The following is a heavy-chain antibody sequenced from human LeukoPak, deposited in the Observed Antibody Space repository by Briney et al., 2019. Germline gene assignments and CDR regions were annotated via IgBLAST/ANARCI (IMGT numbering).Heavy chain of an antibody. CDR1: GGSFGRGDYS. J-gene: IGHJ3*02. CDR2: IYYSGST. D-gene: IGHD5-12*01. Sequence: PSETLSLTCTVSGGSFGRGDYSWGWIRQPPEKGLDWIGSIYYSGSTYYNPSLKSRVTISVDTSKNQFSLNLSSVTAADTAVYYCARAQNSGYAWAAFDIWGQGTMVTVSS. CDR3: ARAQNSGYAWAAFDI. V-gene: IGHV4-39*07.